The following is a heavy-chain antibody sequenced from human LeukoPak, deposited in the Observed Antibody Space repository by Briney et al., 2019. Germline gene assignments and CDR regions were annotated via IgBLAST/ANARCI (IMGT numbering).Heavy chain of an antibody. D-gene: IGHD4-17*01. J-gene: IGHJ2*01. CDR1: GGSISSYY. CDR2: IYTSGST. Sequence: SETLSLTCTVSGGSISSYYWSWIRQPAGKGLEWIGRIYTSGSTNYNPSLKSRVTISVDTSKNQFSLKLSSVTAADTAVYYCAREDYGETYWYFDLWGRGTLVTLSS. V-gene: IGHV4-4*07. CDR3: AREDYGETYWYFDL.